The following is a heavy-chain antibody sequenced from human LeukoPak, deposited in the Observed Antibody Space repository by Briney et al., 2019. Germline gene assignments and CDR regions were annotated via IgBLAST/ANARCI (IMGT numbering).Heavy chain of an antibody. V-gene: IGHV3-66*04. CDR3: ARPSVGATHFDY. CDR1: GFTVSSNY. Sequence: GGSLRLSCAASGFTVSSNYMSWVRQAPGKGLEWVSVIYSGGSTYYADSVKGRFTISRDNSKNTLYLQMNSLRAEDTAVYYCARPSVGATHFDYWGQGTLVTVSS. CDR2: IYSGGST. D-gene: IGHD1-26*01. J-gene: IGHJ4*02.